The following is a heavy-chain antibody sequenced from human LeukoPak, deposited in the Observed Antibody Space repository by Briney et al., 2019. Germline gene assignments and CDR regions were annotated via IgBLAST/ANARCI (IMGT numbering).Heavy chain of an antibody. Sequence: PSETLSLTCTVSGGSISSSSYYWGWIRQPPGKGLEWIGSIYETGSTYYNPSLKSRVTISVDTSKNQFSLKLSSVTAADTAVYYCAGDPRFTRFGVAHYNSDAWGKGNTVTASS. CDR2: IYETGST. CDR3: AGDPRFTRFGVAHYNSDA. V-gene: IGHV4-39*07. D-gene: IGHD3-3*01. CDR1: GGSISSSSYY. J-gene: IGHJ6*03.